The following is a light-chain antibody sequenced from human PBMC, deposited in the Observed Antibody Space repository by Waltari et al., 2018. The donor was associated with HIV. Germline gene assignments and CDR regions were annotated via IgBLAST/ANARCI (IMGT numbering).Light chain of an antibody. Sequence: QSVLTQPPSASGTPGQRVTISCSGSSSNIGSNTVNWYQQLPGTAPKLFIYRNYHRSSGVPDRFSGSKSGTSAALSISGLQSEDEADYYCATWDDSLNGRVFGVGTKLTVL. CDR1: SSNIGSNT. CDR2: RNY. CDR3: ATWDDSLNGRV. V-gene: IGLV1-44*01. J-gene: IGLJ3*02.